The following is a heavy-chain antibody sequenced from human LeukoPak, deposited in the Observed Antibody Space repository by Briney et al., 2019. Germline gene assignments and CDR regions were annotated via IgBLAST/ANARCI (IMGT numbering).Heavy chain of an antibody. CDR3: AREAFGPGRYYHLDD. CDR1: GFTFRNYD. V-gene: IGHV3-13*01. Sequence: GGSLRLSCAASGFTFRNYDMHWVRQATGKGLERVSAIGTIDDTYYAGSVKGRFTISREDANDSFYLQMNSLTAGDTAVYYCAREAFGPGRYYHLDDWGKGTTVTVSS. CDR2: IGTIDDT. J-gene: IGHJ6*03. D-gene: IGHD3-10*01.